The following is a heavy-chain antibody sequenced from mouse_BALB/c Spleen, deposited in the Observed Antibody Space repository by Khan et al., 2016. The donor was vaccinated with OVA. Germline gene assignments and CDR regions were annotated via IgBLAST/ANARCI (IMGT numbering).Heavy chain of an antibody. Sequence: QVHVKQSGAELARPGASVKMSCKASGYTFTSYTMHWVRQRPGQAPEWVGHINPSNYYTYYNQNFKDKATLIVDKSSSTAYMQLSSLTSEDSAVCYCVREGAYHRSDGWFAYWGQGTLVTVSA. D-gene: IGHD2-14*01. CDR1: GYTFTSYT. CDR3: VREGAYHRSDGWFAY. CDR2: INPSNYYT. J-gene: IGHJ3*01. V-gene: IGHV1-4*01.